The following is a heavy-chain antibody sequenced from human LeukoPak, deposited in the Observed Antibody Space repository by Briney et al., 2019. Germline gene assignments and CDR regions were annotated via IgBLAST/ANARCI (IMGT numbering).Heavy chain of an antibody. CDR2: IYSDNA. D-gene: IGHD4/OR15-4a*01. CDR3: ARRAGAYSHPYDY. CDR1: GFTVSSNY. J-gene: IGHJ4*02. Sequence: GGSLRLSCAASGFTVSSNYMSWVRQAPGKGLEWVSFIYSDNAHYSDSVKGRFTISRDNSKNTLYLQMNSLRAEDTAVYYCARRAGAYSHPYDYWGQGTLVTVSS. V-gene: IGHV3-53*01.